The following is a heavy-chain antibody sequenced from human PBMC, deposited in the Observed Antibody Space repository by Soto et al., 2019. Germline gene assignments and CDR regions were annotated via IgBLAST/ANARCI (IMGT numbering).Heavy chain of an antibody. D-gene: IGHD2-2*01. CDR3: AKDQGIVEVPAERHNDY. CDR2: ISGSGGST. Sequence: EVQLLESGGGLVQPGGSLRLSCAASGFTFSSYAMSWVRQAPGKGLEWVSAISGSGGSTYYADSVKGRFTISRDNSKNTLYLQMNSLRAEDTAVYYCAKDQGIVEVPAERHNDYWGQGTLVTVSS. V-gene: IGHV3-23*01. CDR1: GFTFSSYA. J-gene: IGHJ4*02.